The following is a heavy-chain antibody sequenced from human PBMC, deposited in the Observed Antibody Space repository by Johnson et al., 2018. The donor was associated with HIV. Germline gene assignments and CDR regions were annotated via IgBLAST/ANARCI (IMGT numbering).Heavy chain of an antibody. CDR1: GFTFSSYG. CDR2: ISYDGTNK. CDR3: ASGDDDGF. J-gene: IGHJ3*01. D-gene: IGHD5-12*01. V-gene: IGHV3-30*03. Sequence: QVQLVESGGGVVQPGRSLRLSCAASGFTFSSYGMHWVRQAPGKGLEWVTVISYDGTNKYYADSVKGRFTISRDNSKNTLYLQMNSLRAEDTAVYYCASGDDDGFWSQGTMVTVSS.